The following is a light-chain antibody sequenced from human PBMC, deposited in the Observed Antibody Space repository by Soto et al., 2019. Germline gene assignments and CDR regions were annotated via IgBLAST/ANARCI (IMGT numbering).Light chain of an antibody. J-gene: IGLJ2*01. CDR1: NIGSKS. Sequence: SYELTQPPSVSVAPGQTARITCGGNNIGSKSVHWYQQKPCQAPVLVVYDDSDRPSGIPERFSGSNSGNTATLTISRVEAGDEADDYCQVWESSSDHVVFGGGTKLTVL. CDR2: DDS. V-gene: IGLV3-21*02. CDR3: QVWESSSDHVV.